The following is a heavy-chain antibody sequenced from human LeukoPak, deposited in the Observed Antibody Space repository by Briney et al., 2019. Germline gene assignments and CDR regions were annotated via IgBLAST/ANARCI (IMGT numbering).Heavy chain of an antibody. Sequence: GGSLRLSCAASGFTFSSYEMNWVRQAPGKGVEWVSYISSSGSTIYYADSVKGRFTISRDNAKNSLYLQMNSLRAEDTAVYYCARVVRTVPGIAAAGMFYFDYWGQGTLVTVSS. D-gene: IGHD6-13*01. CDR1: GFTFSSYE. CDR2: ISSSGSTI. J-gene: IGHJ4*02. V-gene: IGHV3-48*03. CDR3: ARVVRTVPGIAAAGMFYFDY.